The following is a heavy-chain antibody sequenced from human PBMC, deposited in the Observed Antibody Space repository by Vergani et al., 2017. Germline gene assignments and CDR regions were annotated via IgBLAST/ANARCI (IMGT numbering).Heavy chain of an antibody. D-gene: IGHD5-24*01. CDR2: IKNTGDST. Sequence: EVHLVEAGGGLVQPGRSLRLSCAASGFTFDDYAMHWVRQAPGKGLEWVSGIKNTGDSTHYADSVKGRFTISRDNSKNTLYLQMNSLRVEDTAVYYCGRGSDNYNWGQGTLVTVSS. J-gene: IGHJ4*02. V-gene: IGHV3-23*04. CDR3: GRGSDNYN. CDR1: GFTFDDYA.